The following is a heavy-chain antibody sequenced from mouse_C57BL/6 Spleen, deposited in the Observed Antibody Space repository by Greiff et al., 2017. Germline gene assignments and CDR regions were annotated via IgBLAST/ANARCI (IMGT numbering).Heavy chain of an antibody. CDR3: ARGETRYWYFDV. CDR1: GYTFTSYG. V-gene: IGHV1-81*01. CDR2: IYPRSGNT. J-gene: IGHJ1*03. Sequence: VQRVESGAELARPGASVKLSCKASGYTFTSYGISWVKQRPGQGLEWIGEIYPRSGNTYYNEKFKGKATLTADKSSSTAYMELRSLTSEDSAVYYCARGETRYWYFDVWGTGTTVTVSS.